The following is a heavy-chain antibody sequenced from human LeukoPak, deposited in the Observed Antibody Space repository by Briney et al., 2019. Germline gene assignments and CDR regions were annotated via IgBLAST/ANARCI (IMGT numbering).Heavy chain of an antibody. D-gene: IGHD1-14*01. CDR3: GRRKTSNWFDP. CDR2: IYWDDDK. J-gene: IGHJ5*02. V-gene: IGHV2-5*02. CDR1: GFSLSTNGVG. Sequence: ESGPTLVNPTQTLTLTCTFSGFSLSTNGVGVGWIRQPPGKALEWLALIYWDDDKRYSPSLKSRLTITKNTSKNQVVLTMTNMDPVDTATYYCGRRKTSNWFDPWGQGTLVTVSS.